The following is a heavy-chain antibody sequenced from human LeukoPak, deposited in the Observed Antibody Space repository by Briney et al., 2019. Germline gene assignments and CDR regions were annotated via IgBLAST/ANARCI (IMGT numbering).Heavy chain of an antibody. CDR2: IYYSGST. Sequence: SETLSLTCTVSGGSISSYYWSWIRQPPGKGLEWIGYIYYSGSTNYNPSLKSRVTISVDTSKNQFSLKLSSVTAADTAVYYCARGVLAAAGYFDYWGQGTLVTVSS. V-gene: IGHV4-59*01. D-gene: IGHD6-13*01. J-gene: IGHJ4*02. CDR1: GGSISSYY. CDR3: ARGVLAAAGYFDY.